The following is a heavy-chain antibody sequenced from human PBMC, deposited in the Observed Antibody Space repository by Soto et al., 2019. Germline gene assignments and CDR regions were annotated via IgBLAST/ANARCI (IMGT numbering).Heavy chain of an antibody. D-gene: IGHD4-17*01. CDR3: GRAQSTVTTMLGKYYYMDV. J-gene: IGHJ6*03. V-gene: IGHV1-24*01. CDR1: GYTLTELS. Sequence: ASVKVSCKVSGYTLTELSMHWVRQAPGKGLEWMGGFDPEDGETIYAQKFQGRVTMTGDTSIDTAYMELSSLRSEDTAVYYCGRAQSTVTTMLGKYYYMDVWGKGPTVTVPS. CDR2: FDPEDGET.